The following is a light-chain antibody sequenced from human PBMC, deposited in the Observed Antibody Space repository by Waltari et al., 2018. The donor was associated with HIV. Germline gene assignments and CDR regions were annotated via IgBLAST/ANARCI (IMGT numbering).Light chain of an antibody. J-gene: IGKJ1*01. CDR1: QTILYSSNNKNY. Sequence: DIVMTQSPDSLVVSPGERATINCKSSQTILYSSNNKNYLAWYQQKPGQPPKLLIYWASTRESGVPDRFSGSGSGSDFTLTISSLQAEDVAVYYCQQYYDTPQTFGQGTKVEIK. CDR3: QQYYDTPQT. CDR2: WAS. V-gene: IGKV4-1*01.